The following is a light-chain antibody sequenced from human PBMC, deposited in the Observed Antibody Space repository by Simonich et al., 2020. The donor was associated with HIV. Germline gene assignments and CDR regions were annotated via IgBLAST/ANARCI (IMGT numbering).Light chain of an antibody. CDR3: HQSSSLPFT. J-gene: IGKJ3*01. CDR2: AAS. CDR1: QGISNS. Sequence: DIQMTQSPSTLSASVGDRVTITCQASQGISNSLAWYQQKPGKAPKLLLYAASRLESGVPSRFSGSGSGTDFTLTINSLEAEDATTYYCHQSSSLPFTFGPGTKVDIK. V-gene: IGKV1-NL1*01.